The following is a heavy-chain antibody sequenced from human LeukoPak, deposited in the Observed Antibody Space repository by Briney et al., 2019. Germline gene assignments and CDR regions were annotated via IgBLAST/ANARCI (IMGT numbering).Heavy chain of an antibody. CDR1: GFTFSSYW. CDR2: IKQDGSEK. D-gene: IGHD2-15*01. J-gene: IGHJ5*02. CDR3: AREVVDGWFDP. V-gene: IGHV3-7*01. Sequence: EGSLRLSCAASGFTFSSYWMSWVRQAPGKGLEWVANIKQDGSEKYYVDSVKGRFTISRDNAKNSLYLQMNSLRAEDTAVYYCAREVVDGWFDPWGQGTLVTVSS.